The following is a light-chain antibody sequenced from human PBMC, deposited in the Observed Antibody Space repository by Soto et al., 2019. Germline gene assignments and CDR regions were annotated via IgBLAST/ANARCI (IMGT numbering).Light chain of an antibody. CDR1: QSIRTN. Sequence: EIMMTQSPATVSVSPGERATLSCRASQSIRTNVAWYQQKPGQALRLLIYDASTRATGLSSRFSGSGSGTDFTLTISSLESEDFAIYYCQQYNDWPPLTFGGGTRLEI. CDR2: DAS. CDR3: QQYNDWPPLT. V-gene: IGKV3-15*01. J-gene: IGKJ4*01.